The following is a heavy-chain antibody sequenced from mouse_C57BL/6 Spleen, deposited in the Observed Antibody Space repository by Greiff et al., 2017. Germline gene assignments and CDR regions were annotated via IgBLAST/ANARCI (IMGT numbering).Heavy chain of an antibody. Sequence: VQLQQSGPGLVQPSQSLSITCTVSGFSLTSYGVHWVRQSPGKGLEWLGVIWSGGSTDYNAAFISRLSISKDNSKSQVFFKMNSLQADDTAIYCCARIILPFAYWGQGTLVAVSA. CDR3: ARIILPFAY. V-gene: IGHV2-2*01. CDR2: IWSGGST. D-gene: IGHD5-1-1*01. CDR1: GFSLTSYG. J-gene: IGHJ3*01.